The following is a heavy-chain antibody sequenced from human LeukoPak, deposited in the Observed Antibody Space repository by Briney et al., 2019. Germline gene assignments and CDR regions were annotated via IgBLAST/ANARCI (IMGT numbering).Heavy chain of an antibody. D-gene: IGHD6-19*01. Sequence: PSETLSLTCAVYGGSFSGYYWSWIRQPPGKGLEWIGEINHSGSTNYNPSLKSRVTISVDTSKNQFSLKLSSVTAADTAVYYCARAIAVAGPDAFDIWGQGTMVTVSS. J-gene: IGHJ3*02. CDR3: ARAIAVAGPDAFDI. CDR2: INHSGST. CDR1: GGSFSGYY. V-gene: IGHV4-34*01.